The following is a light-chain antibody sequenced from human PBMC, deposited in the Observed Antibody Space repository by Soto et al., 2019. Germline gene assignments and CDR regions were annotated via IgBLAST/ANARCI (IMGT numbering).Light chain of an antibody. Sequence: EIVMTQSPATLSVSPGERATLSCRASQSVTSNLAWYQQKPGQAPRLLMYGVSTRATGIPARFGGSGSATEFTLTISSLQSEDFAVYYCQQRSNWPRTFGQGTKVEIK. J-gene: IGKJ1*01. CDR1: QSVTSN. CDR3: QQRSNWPRT. CDR2: GVS. V-gene: IGKV3-15*01.